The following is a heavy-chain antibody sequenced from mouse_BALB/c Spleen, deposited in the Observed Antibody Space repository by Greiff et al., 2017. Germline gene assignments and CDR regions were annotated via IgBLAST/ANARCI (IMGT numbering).Heavy chain of an antibody. D-gene: IGHD2-3*01. V-gene: IGHV2-6-7*01. Sequence: VKLMESGPGLVAPSQSLSITCTVSGFSLTGYGVNWVRQPPGKGLEWLGMIWGDGSTDYNSALKSRLSISKDNSKSQVFLKMNSLQTDDTARYYCARDRWLLPYAMDYWGQGTSVTVSS. CDR2: IWGDGST. CDR1: GFSLTGYG. CDR3: ARDRWLLPYAMDY. J-gene: IGHJ4*01.